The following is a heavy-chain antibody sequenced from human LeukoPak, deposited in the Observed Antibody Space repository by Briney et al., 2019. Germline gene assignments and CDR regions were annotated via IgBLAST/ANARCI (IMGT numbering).Heavy chain of an antibody. CDR2: IYYSGST. CDR1: GGSISSYY. D-gene: IGHD3-10*01. Sequence: TSETLSLTCTVSGGSISSYYWSWIRQPPGKGLEWIGYIYYSGSTNYNPSLKSRVTISVDTSKNQFSLKLSSVTAADTAVYYCASSYYGSGSYSPYYYYYGMDVWGQGTTVTVSS. V-gene: IGHV4-59*01. J-gene: IGHJ6*02. CDR3: ASSYYGSGSYSPYYYYYGMDV.